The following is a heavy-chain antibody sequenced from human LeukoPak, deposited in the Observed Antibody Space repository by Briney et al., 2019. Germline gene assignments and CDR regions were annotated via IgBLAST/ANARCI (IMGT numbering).Heavy chain of an antibody. Sequence: SQTLSLTCTVSGGSISSGGYYWSWLRQHPGKGLEWFGYIYYSGSTYYNPSLKSRVTISVDTSKNQFSLKLSSVTAADTAVYYCAREERGGGHGFWGQGTLVTVSS. J-gene: IGHJ4*02. V-gene: IGHV4-31*03. CDR3: AREERGGGHGF. CDR2: IYYSGST. D-gene: IGHD6-25*01. CDR1: GGSISSGGYY.